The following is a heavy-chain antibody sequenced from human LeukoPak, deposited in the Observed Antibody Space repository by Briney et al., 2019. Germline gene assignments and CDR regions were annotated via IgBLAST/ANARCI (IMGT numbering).Heavy chain of an antibody. CDR3: ARFNRNWNGDY. V-gene: IGHV3-30*04. Sequence: PGGSLRLSCAASGFTFSSYAMHWVRQAPGKGLEWVAVISYDGSNKYYADSVKGRFTISRNNSKNTLYLQMNSLRAEDTAAYYCARFNRNWNGDYWGQGTLVTVSS. CDR1: GFTFSSYA. CDR2: ISYDGSNK. J-gene: IGHJ4*02. D-gene: IGHD1-1*01.